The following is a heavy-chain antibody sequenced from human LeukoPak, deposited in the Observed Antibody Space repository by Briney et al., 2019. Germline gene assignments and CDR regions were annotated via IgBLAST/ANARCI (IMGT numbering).Heavy chain of an antibody. J-gene: IGHJ6*03. V-gene: IGHV1-46*01. CDR3: ARDYCSSTSCLPYYYYYYMDV. D-gene: IGHD2-2*01. Sequence: ASVKVSCRASGYTFTSYYMHWVRQAPGQGLEWMGIINPSGGSTSYAQKFQGRVTMTRDTSTSTVYMELSSLRSEDTAVYYCARDYCSSTSCLPYYYYYYMDVWGKGTTVTVSS. CDR2: INPSGGST. CDR1: GYTFTSYY.